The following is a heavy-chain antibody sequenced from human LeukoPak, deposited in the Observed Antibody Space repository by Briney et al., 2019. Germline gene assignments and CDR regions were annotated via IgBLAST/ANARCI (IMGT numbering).Heavy chain of an antibody. CDR3: TRGVSYAFDI. D-gene: IGHD3-22*01. CDR2: IGTAGDT. V-gene: IGHV3-13*01. J-gene: IGHJ3*02. Sequence: GGSLRLSCAASGFTFSSYDMHWVCQVIGKGLEWVSAIGTAGDTYYPGSVRGRFTISRENAKNSLFLQMNSLRAGDTAVYYCTRGVSYAFDIWGQGTMVTVSS. CDR1: GFTFSSYD.